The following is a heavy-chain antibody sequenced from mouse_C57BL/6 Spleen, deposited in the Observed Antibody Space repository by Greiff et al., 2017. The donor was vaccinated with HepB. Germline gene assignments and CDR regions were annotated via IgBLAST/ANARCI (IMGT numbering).Heavy chain of an antibody. J-gene: IGHJ4*01. CDR2: IDPENGDT. CDR3: TTLYGRAMDY. Sequence: EVQLQQSGAELVRPGASVKLSCTASGFNITDYYMHWVKQRPEQGLEWIGRIDPENGDTEYAPKFQGKATMTADTSSNTAYLQLSSLTSEDSAVYYCTTLYGRAMDYWGQGTTVTVSS. CDR1: GFNITDYY. V-gene: IGHV14-1*01. D-gene: IGHD1-1*02.